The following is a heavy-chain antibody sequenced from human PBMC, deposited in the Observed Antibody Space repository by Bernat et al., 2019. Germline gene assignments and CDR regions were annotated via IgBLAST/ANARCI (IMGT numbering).Heavy chain of an antibody. CDR1: GFTFSSYG. Sequence: QVQLVESGGGVVQPGRSLRLSCAASGFTFSSYGMHWVRQAPGKGLEWVAVIWYDGSNKYYADSVKGRFTISRDNSKNTLYLQMNSLRAEDMAVYYCARGGLYYYDSSGPYGYWGQGTLVTVSS. D-gene: IGHD3-22*01. V-gene: IGHV3-33*01. CDR2: IWYDGSNK. CDR3: ARGGLYYYDSSGPYGY. J-gene: IGHJ4*02.